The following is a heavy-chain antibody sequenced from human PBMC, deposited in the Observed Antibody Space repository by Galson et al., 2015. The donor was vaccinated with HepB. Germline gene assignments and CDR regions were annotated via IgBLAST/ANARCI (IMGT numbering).Heavy chain of an antibody. CDR2: ISSSSGTI. D-gene: IGHD6-19*01. CDR1: GFTFSSYS. J-gene: IGHJ6*02. V-gene: IGHV3-48*04. Sequence: SLRLSCAASGFTFSSYSMNWVRQALGKGLEWVSYISSSSGTIYYADSVKGRFTISRDNAKNSLYLQMNSLRAEDTAVYYCARQWLVPGYYGMDVWGQGTTVTVSS. CDR3: ARQWLVPGYYGMDV.